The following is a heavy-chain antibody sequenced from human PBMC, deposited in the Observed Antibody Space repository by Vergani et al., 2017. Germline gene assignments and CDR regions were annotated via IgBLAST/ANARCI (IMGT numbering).Heavy chain of an antibody. CDR1: GFTVSSNY. CDR2: IYSGGST. V-gene: IGHV3-66*02. CDR3: ARVLYYYDSSGYFDAFDI. Sequence: EVQLVESGGGLVQPGGSLRLSCAASGFTVSSNYMSWVRQAPGKGLEWVSVIYSGGSTYYADSVKGRFTISRDNSKNTLYLQMNSLRAEDTAVYYCARVLYYYDSSGYFDAFDIWGQGTMVTVSS. D-gene: IGHD3-22*01. J-gene: IGHJ3*02.